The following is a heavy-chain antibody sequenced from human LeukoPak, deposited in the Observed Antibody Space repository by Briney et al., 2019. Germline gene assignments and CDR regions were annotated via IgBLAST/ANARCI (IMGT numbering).Heavy chain of an antibody. CDR1: GFTFSSCG. V-gene: IGHV3-30*02. Sequence: GSLRLSCAASGFTFSSCGMHWVRQAPGKGLEWVAFIRYDGSNKYYADSVKGRFTISRDNSKNTLYLQTNSVRAEDTAVYYCTVTTSDYWGQGTLVTVSS. J-gene: IGHJ4*02. D-gene: IGHD1-14*01. CDR3: TVTTSDY. CDR2: IRYDGSNK.